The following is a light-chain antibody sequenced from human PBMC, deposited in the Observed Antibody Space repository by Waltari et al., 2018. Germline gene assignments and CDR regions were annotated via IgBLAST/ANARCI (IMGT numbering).Light chain of an antibody. Sequence: VILTQSPATLSLSPGERATLSCRASQSVSSYLAWYQQKPGQAPRLLIYGASSRATGIPDRFSGSGSGTDFTLTISSLEPEDVGVYHCYQHSSGYSFGRGPKWRSN. CDR3: YQHSSGYS. CDR1: QSVSSY. J-gene: IGKJ2*03. CDR2: GAS. V-gene: IGKV3-11*01.